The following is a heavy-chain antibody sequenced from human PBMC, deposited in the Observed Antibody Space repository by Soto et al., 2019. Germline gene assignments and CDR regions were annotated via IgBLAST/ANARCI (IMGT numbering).Heavy chain of an antibody. CDR2: ISPDGSNT. Sequence: EVQLVESGGGLVQPGGSLRLSCAASGFTFSTYWMHWVRQAPGEGLVWVSRISPDGSNTKYSDSVKGRFTISRDNAKNTLYLQMNSLRAEDAADYYCVGRGSSVQIDYLGQGSLVTVSS. CDR1: GFTFSTYW. V-gene: IGHV3-74*01. J-gene: IGHJ4*02. D-gene: IGHD3-22*01. CDR3: VGRGSSVQIDY.